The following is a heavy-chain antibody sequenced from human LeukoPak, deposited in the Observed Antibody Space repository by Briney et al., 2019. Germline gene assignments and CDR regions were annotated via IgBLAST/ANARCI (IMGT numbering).Heavy chain of an antibody. CDR3: AREQWAYRSYYASSGYHDY. V-gene: IGHV4-4*07. J-gene: IGHJ4*02. D-gene: IGHD3-22*01. CDR2: IYTSGST. CDR1: GGSISSYY. Sequence: SETLSLTCTVSGGSISSYYWSWIRQPAGKGLEWIGRIYTSGSTNYNPSLKSRVTMSVDTSKNQFSLKLSSVTAADTAVYYCAREQWAYRSYYASSGYHDYWGQGTLVTVSS.